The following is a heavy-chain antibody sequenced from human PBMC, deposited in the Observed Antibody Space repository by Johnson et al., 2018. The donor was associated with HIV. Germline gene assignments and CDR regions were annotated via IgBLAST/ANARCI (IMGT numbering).Heavy chain of an antibody. CDR1: GFTFSSYA. CDR2: ISYDGSNK. Sequence: QVQLVESGGGLVQPGGSQRLSCIASGFTFSSYAMSWVRQAPGKGLEWVALISYDGSNKYYADSVKGRFTISRDNSKNTLSLQMNSLRAEDSAVYYCARDQGIATRFASAFDIWGQGTMVTVSS. D-gene: IGHD6-13*01. CDR3: ARDQGIATRFASAFDI. V-gene: IGHV3-30*03. J-gene: IGHJ3*02.